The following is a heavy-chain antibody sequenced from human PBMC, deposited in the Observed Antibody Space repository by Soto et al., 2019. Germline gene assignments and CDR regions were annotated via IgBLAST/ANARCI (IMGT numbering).Heavy chain of an antibody. J-gene: IGHJ4*02. D-gene: IGHD5-18*01. CDR1: GDLVSSDNYC. CDR3: ARDIRGYSRAFDY. CDR2: IYSSGRA. V-gene: IGHV4-61*01. Sequence: PSETLSLTCSVSGDLVSSDNYCWTWIRQPPGKGLEWIGYIYSSGRANYNPSLKSRVTISLDTSSNEFSLKLTSVTAADTAVYYCARDIRGYSRAFDYWGQGTLVTVSS.